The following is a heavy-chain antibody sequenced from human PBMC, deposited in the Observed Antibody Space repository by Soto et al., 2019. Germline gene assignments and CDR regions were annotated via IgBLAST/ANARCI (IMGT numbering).Heavy chain of an antibody. CDR3: ARERIAAAGTAYFDY. CDR2: TWYDGSNK. Sequence: QVQLVESGGGVVRPGRSLRLSCAASGFTFSNYGMHWVRQAPGKGLEWVAATWYDGSNKYYADSVKGRFTISRDISKNTLYLQMNSLRAEDTAVYYCARERIAAAGTAYFDYWGQGTLVTVSS. D-gene: IGHD6-13*01. J-gene: IGHJ4*02. CDR1: GFTFSNYG. V-gene: IGHV3-33*01.